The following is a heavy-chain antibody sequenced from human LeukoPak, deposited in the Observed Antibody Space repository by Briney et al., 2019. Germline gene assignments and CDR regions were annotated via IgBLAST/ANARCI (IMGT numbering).Heavy chain of an antibody. V-gene: IGHV1-2*06. CDR3: ARVPGLGAVAVADY. D-gene: IGHD6-19*01. CDR1: GYTFTGYY. CDR2: INPNSGGT. J-gene: IGHJ4*02. Sequence: ASVKVSCKASGYTFTGYYMHWVRQAPGQGLEWMGRINPNSGGTNYAQKFQGRVTMTRDTSISTAYKELSRLRSDDTAVYYCARVPGLGAVAVADYWGQGTLVTVSS.